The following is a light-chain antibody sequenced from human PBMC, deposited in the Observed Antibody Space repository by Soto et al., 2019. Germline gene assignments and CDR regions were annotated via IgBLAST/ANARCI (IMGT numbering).Light chain of an antibody. CDR1: QSILYTSNNKNY. J-gene: IGKJ1*01. Sequence: DIVMTQSPDSLTVSLGERATIKCKSSQSILYTSNNKNYLAWYQQKPGQPPKLLIYWASTRESGVPDRFTGSGSGTDFTLTISSLHAEDVAVYYCQQYYRIPRTFGQGTKVDIK. CDR2: WAS. CDR3: QQYYRIPRT. V-gene: IGKV4-1*01.